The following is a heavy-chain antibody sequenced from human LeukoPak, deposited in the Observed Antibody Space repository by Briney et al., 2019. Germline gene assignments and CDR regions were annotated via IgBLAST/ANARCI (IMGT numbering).Heavy chain of an antibody. Sequence: SGTLSLTCAVSGGSISSGNWWSWVRQPPGKGLEWIGEIYHSGSTNYNSSLKSRVTISVDKSKNQFSLNLSSVTAADTAMYYCARHYYASGSAPFDYWGQGTLVTVSS. CDR1: GGSISSGNW. CDR2: IYHSGST. J-gene: IGHJ4*02. D-gene: IGHD3-10*01. CDR3: ARHYYASGSAPFDY. V-gene: IGHV4-4*02.